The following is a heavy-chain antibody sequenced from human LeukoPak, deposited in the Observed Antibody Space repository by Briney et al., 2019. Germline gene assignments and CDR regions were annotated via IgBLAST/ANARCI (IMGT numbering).Heavy chain of an antibody. Sequence: GGSLRFSCAASGFTFSIYAMSWVRQAPGKGLEWVSAISGSGGSTYYADSVKGRFTISRDNSKHTLDLQMNSLRAEDTAVYYCAKQTQQWLVLDNYFDYWGQGTLVTVSS. CDR2: ISGSGGST. CDR3: AKQTQQWLVLDNYFDY. D-gene: IGHD6-19*01. CDR1: GFTFSIYA. J-gene: IGHJ4*02. V-gene: IGHV3-23*01.